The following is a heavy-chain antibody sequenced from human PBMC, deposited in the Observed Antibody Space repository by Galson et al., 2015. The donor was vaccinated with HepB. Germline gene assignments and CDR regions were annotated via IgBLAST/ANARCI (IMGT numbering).Heavy chain of an antibody. Sequence: SLRLSCAASGFTFSSYAMSWVRQAPGKGLEWVSAISGSGGSTYYADSVKGRFTISRDNSKNTLYLQMNSLRAEDTTVYYCAKDGRRGTMIVVANNPDAFDIWGQGAMVTVSS. CDR2: ISGSGGST. D-gene: IGHD3-22*01. V-gene: IGHV3-23*01. CDR3: AKDGRRGTMIVVANNPDAFDI. CDR1: GFTFSSYA. J-gene: IGHJ3*02.